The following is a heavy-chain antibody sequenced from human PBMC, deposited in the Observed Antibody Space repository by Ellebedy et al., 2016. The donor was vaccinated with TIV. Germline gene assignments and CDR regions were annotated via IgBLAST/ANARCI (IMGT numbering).Heavy chain of an antibody. CDR3: ARDEEAVAGTLLDY. D-gene: IGHD6-19*01. V-gene: IGHV1-18*01. CDR1: GYTFTSYG. CDR2: ISAYNGNT. Sequence: AASVKVSCKASGYTFTSYGISWARQAPGQGLEWMGWISAYNGNTNYAQKLQGRVTMTTDTSTSTAYMELRSLRSDDTAVYYCARDEEAVAGTLLDYWGQGTLVTVSS. J-gene: IGHJ4*02.